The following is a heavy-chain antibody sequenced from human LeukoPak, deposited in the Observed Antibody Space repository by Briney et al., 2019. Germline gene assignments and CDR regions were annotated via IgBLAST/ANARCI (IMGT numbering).Heavy chain of an antibody. CDR3: ARVKMVGEDYDFWSGAGDWFDP. Sequence: GGSLRLSCAASGFTFSVYEMNWVRQAPGKGLEWVSYISSSGSTIYYADSVKGRFTISRDNAKNSLYLQMNRLRAEDTAVYYCARVKMVGEDYDFWSGAGDWFDPWGQGTLVTVSS. CDR2: ISSSGSTI. CDR1: GFTFSVYE. D-gene: IGHD3-3*01. J-gene: IGHJ5*02. V-gene: IGHV3-48*03.